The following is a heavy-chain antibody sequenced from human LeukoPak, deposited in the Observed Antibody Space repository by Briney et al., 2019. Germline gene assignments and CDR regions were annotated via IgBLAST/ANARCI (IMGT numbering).Heavy chain of an antibody. CDR2: IYYSGST. CDR3: ARHGIAAAGDAFDI. Sequence: SETLSLTCTVSGGSISSYYWSWIRQPPGKGLEWIGYIYYSGSTNYNSSLKSRVTISVDTSKNQFSLKLSSVTAADTAVYYCARHGIAAAGDAFDIWGQGTMVTVSS. V-gene: IGHV4-59*01. D-gene: IGHD6-13*01. CDR1: GGSISSYY. J-gene: IGHJ3*02.